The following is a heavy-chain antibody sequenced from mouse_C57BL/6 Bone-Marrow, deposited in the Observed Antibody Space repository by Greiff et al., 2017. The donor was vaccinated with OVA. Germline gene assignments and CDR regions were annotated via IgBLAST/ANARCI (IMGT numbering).Heavy chain of an antibody. J-gene: IGHJ4*01. CDR1: GYSITSGCY. D-gene: IGHD1-1*01. V-gene: IGHV3-6*01. CDR2: ISYDGSN. CDR3: GTSYFYCAMDY. Sequence: VQLQQSGPGLVKPSQSLSLTCSVTGYSITSGCYWNWIRQFPGNKLEWMGYISYDGSNNYNPSLKNRISITLDTSKNQFFLKLNSMTTEDTATYYCGTSYFYCAMDYWGQGTTVTVSS.